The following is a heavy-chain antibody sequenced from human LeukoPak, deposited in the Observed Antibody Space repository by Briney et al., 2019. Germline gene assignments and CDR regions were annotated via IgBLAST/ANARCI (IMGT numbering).Heavy chain of an antibody. V-gene: IGHV3-21*01. J-gene: IGHJ4*02. CDR1: GFTFSTYS. CDR3: ARDYYGDYVFDY. D-gene: IGHD4-17*01. CDR2: ISSTSDYI. Sequence: GGSLRLSCAASGFTFSTYSMNWVRQAPREGLEWVSFISSTSDYIYYADSVKGRFTISRDNAKNSLYLQMNTLRAEDTAVYYCARDYYGDYVFDYWDQGTLVTVSS.